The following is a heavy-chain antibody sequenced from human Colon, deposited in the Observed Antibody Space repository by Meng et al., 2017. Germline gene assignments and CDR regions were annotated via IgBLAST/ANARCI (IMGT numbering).Heavy chain of an antibody. CDR3: ASSPKKEGKTYGGGYLDS. CDR1: GYSFTTYC. D-gene: IGHD4/OR15-4a*01. V-gene: IGHV5-51*01. J-gene: IGHJ4*02. CDR2: IYPGDADT. Sequence: KVSCKGSGYSFTTYCIGWVRQMPGKGLEWMGTIYPGDADTRYSPSFQGQVTISADKSITTAYVQWSSLKASDTAVYYCASSPKKEGKTYGGGYLDSWGQGTLVTVSS.